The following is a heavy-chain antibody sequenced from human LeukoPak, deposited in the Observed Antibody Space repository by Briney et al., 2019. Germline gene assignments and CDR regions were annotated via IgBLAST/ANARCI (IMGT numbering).Heavy chain of an antibody. V-gene: IGHV3-30*18. Sequence: GGSLRLSCAASGFTFSYYGMHWVRQAPGKGLVWVAIISNDGNNKYYADSVEGRFTISRDNSKNTLYLQMNSLRAEDTAVYYCAKGAVTETTCPSDYWGQGTLVTVSS. CDR2: ISNDGNNK. CDR1: GFTFSYYG. CDR3: AKGAVTETTCPSDY. J-gene: IGHJ4*02. D-gene: IGHD1-7*01.